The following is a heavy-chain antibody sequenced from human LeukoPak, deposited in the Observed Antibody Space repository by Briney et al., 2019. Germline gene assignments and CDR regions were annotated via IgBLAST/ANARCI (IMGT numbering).Heavy chain of an antibody. V-gene: IGHV5-51*01. CDR2: IYPGDSDT. Sequence: GESLKISCKGSGYSFTNYWIGWVRQMPGKGLEWMGIIYPGDSDTTYSPSFQGQVTISADKSISTAYLQWRSLKASDTAMYYCARPDGSGTYAFDLWGQGTMVTVS. CDR3: ARPDGSGTYAFDL. D-gene: IGHD3-10*01. J-gene: IGHJ3*01. CDR1: GYSFTNYW.